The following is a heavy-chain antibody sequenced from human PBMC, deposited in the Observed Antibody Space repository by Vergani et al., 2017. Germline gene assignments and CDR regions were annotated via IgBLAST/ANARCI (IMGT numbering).Heavy chain of an antibody. Sequence: VQLVESGGGVVQPGRSLRLSCAASGFTFNQYGMHWVRQAPGKGLEWVANVNQDGSEKYYVDSVRGRFTISRDNAKNSIYLQMNSLRAEDTAVYFCVRVPLIRRGSGNYGINNYHGMDVWGQGTTVIVSS. D-gene: IGHD3-10*01. CDR3: VRVPLIRRGSGNYGINNYHGMDV. V-gene: IGHV3-7*01. CDR2: VNQDGSEK. J-gene: IGHJ6*02. CDR1: GFTFNQYG.